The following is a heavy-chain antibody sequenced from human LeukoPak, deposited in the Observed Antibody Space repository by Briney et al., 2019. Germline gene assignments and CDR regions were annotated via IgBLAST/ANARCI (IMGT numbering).Heavy chain of an antibody. D-gene: IGHD2-21*02. Sequence: PGRSLRLSCAASGFTFSSYAMHWVRQAPGKGLEWVAVISYDGSNKYYADSVKRRFTISRDNSKNTLYLQMNSLRAEDTAVYYCARPLTVVTHTTDYWGQGTLVTVSS. CDR1: GFTFSSYA. J-gene: IGHJ4*02. V-gene: IGHV3-30-3*01. CDR2: ISYDGSNK. CDR3: ARPLTVVTHTTDY.